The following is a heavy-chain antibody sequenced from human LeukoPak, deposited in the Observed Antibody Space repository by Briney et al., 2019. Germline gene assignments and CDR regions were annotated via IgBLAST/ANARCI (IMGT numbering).Heavy chain of an antibody. CDR1: GIPFSSFG. V-gene: IGHV3-23*01. CDR2: ISGSGGST. CDR3: AKDTIVVVPAASYYYGMDV. Sequence: PGGSLRLSCAAPGIPFSSFGMHWLRQAPGKGLEWVSAISGSGGSTYYADSVKGRFTISRDNSKNTLYLQMNSLRAEDTAVYYCAKDTIVVVPAASYYYGMDVWGQGTTVTVSS. D-gene: IGHD2-2*01. J-gene: IGHJ6*02.